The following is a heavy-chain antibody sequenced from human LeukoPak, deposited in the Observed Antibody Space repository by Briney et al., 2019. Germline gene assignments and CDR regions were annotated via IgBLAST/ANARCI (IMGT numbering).Heavy chain of an antibody. CDR3: ARLIVGATAFDY. D-gene: IGHD1-26*01. CDR1: GFTFSSYE. Sequence: GGSLRLSCAASGFTFSSYEMNWVRQAPGKGLEWASYISSSGSTIYYADSVKGRFTISRGNAKNSLYLQMNSLRAEDTAVYYCARLIVGATAFDYWGQGTLVTVSS. J-gene: IGHJ4*02. CDR2: ISSSGSTI. V-gene: IGHV3-48*03.